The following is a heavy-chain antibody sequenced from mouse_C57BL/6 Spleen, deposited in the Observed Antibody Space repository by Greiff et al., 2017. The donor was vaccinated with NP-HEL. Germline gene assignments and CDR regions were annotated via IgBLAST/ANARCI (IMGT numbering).Heavy chain of an antibody. Sequence: QVQLQQPGAELVKPGASVKLSCNASGYTFTSYWMQWVKQRPGQGLEWIGEIDPSDSYTNYNQKFKGKATLTVDTSSSTAYMQLSSLTSEDSAVYYCARSGDDPGFAYWGQGTLVTVSA. CDR3: ARSGDDPGFAY. J-gene: IGHJ3*01. D-gene: IGHD3-1*01. CDR1: GYTFTSYW. CDR2: IDPSDSYT. V-gene: IGHV1-50*01.